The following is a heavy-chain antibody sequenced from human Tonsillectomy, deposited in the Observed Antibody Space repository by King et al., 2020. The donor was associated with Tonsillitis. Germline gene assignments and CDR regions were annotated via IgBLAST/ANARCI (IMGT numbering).Heavy chain of an antibody. J-gene: IGHJ5*02. V-gene: IGHV1-2*02. CDR2: INPNSGVT. CDR3: AREGVGYCSGGSCYGGWFDP. D-gene: IGHD2-15*01. Sequence: QLVQSGAEVKKPGASVKVSCKASGYTFTGYYMHWVRQAPGQGLEWMGWINPNSGVTNYAQKFQGRVTMTRDTSISTAYMELSRLRSDDTAVYYCAREGVGYCSGGSCYGGWFDPWGQGTLVTVSS. CDR1: GYTFTGYY.